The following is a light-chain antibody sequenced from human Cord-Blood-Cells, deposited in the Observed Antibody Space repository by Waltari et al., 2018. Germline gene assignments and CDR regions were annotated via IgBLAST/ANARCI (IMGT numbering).Light chain of an antibody. CDR1: SRAVGSYNL. J-gene: IGLJ3*02. CDR3: CSYAGSSTWV. Sequence: QSALTQPASVSGSPGQPITIPCPGTSRAVGSYNLVSWYQQHPGKAPKLMIYEGSKRPSGVSNRFSGSKSGNTASLTISGLQAEDEADYYCCSYAGSSTWVFGGGTKLTVL. CDR2: EGS. V-gene: IGLV2-23*01.